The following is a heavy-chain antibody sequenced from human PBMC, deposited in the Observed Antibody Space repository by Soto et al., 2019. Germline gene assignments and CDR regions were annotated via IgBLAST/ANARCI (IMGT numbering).Heavy chain of an antibody. V-gene: IGHV1-58*01. CDR1: GATFTSST. J-gene: IGHJ4*02. CDR2: ILVGSGQT. D-gene: IGHD3-22*01. Sequence: GASVKVSCKASGATFTSSTVNWVRRARGQPPEWIGWILVGSGQTNYAQKFQGRVAITRDMSTYTAYLELNSLRSDDTAVYYCAAISSGYYRVFDYWGQGTLVTVSS. CDR3: AAISSGYYRVFDY.